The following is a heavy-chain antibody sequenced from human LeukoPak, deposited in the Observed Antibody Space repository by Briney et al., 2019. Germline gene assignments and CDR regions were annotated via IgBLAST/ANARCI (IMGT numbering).Heavy chain of an antibody. Sequence: SETLSLTCTVSGGSISSYYWSGIRQPPGKGLEWIGYIYYSGSTNYNPSLKSRVTISVDTSKNQFSLKLSSVTAADTAVYYCARVIGYSGYDAFDYWGQGTLVTVSA. V-gene: IGHV4-59*01. J-gene: IGHJ4*02. CDR2: IYYSGST. D-gene: IGHD5-12*01. CDR3: ARVIGYSGYDAFDY. CDR1: GGSISSYY.